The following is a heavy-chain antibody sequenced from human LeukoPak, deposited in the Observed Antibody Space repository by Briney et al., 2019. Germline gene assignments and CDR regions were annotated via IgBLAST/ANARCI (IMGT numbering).Heavy chain of an antibody. CDR1: GFTFDDYA. D-gene: IGHD6-19*01. CDR2: ISWNSGSI. Sequence: GRSLRLSCAASGFTFDDYAMHWVRQAPGEGLEWVSGISWNSGSIGYADSVKGRFTISRDNSKNTLYLQMNSLRAEDTAVYYCAKADSSGWWDYFDYWGQGTLVTVSS. V-gene: IGHV3-9*01. CDR3: AKADSSGWWDYFDY. J-gene: IGHJ4*02.